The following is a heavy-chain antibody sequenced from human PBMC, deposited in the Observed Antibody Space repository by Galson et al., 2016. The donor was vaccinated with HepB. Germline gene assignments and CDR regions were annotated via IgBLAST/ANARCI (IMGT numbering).Heavy chain of an antibody. CDR1: GFIFSSYG. CDR2: ISKDGRIK. D-gene: IGHD3-10*01. J-gene: IGHJ4*02. V-gene: IGHV3-30*18. CDR3: AKEDGGSGSYLEY. Sequence: SLRLSRAASGFIFSSYGMHWVRQAPGKGLEWVSVISKDGRIKNYAESEKGRFTISRDNSKNTLYLQMNTLRVEDTAVYYCAKEDGGSGSYLEYWGQGTLVTVYS.